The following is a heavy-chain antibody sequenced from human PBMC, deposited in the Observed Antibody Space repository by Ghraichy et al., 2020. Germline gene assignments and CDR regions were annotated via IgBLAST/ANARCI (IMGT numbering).Heavy chain of an antibody. CDR2: MNPNSGNT. Sequence: ASVKVSCKASGYTFTSYDINWVRQATGQGLEWMGWMNPNSGNTGYAQKFQGRVTMTRNTSISTAYMELSSLRSEDTAVYYCASGPSHSSGYYGWWFDPWGQGTLVTVSS. D-gene: IGHD3-22*01. V-gene: IGHV1-8*01. CDR1: GYTFTSYD. J-gene: IGHJ5*02. CDR3: ASGPSHSSGYYGWWFDP.